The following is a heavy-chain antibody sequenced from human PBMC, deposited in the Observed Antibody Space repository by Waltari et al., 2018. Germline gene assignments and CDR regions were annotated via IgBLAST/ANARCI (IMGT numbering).Heavy chain of an antibody. CDR1: GYTFIDYF. D-gene: IGHD3-10*01. J-gene: IGHJ4*02. V-gene: IGHV1-69-2*01. Sequence: EVQLVQSGAEVKKPGATVKISCKASGYTFIDYFLHWVQQAPGKGLEWVGRIDPEDGETEYAEKFHGRVTITADTSTDTSYLELSSLRSDGTAVYYCAPLPGGSGQTFDYWGQGTLLTVSS. CDR2: IDPEDGET. CDR3: APLPGGSGQTFDY.